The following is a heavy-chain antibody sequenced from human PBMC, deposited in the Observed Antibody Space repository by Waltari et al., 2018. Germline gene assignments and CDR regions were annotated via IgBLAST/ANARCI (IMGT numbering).Heavy chain of an antibody. Sequence: EVQLLESGGGLVQPGGSLRLFCAASGFTFSSYAMSWVRQAPGKGLEWVSAISGSGGSTNYSDAVKCRFTISRENSKNTLYLQMNSLRAEDTAVYYCAKDTTIAAVAGTLDYWGQGTLVTVSS. V-gene: IGHV3-23*01. J-gene: IGHJ4*02. D-gene: IGHD6-19*01. CDR2: ISGSGGST. CDR3: AKDTTIAAVAGTLDY. CDR1: GFTFSSYA.